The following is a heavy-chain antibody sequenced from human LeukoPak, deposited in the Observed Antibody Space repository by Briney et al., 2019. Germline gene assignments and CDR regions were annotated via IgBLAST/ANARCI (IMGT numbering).Heavy chain of an antibody. Sequence: SETLSLTCAVSGGSIGSSNWWSWVRQPPGKGLEWIGEIYYSGNTNYNPSLKSRVTISIDKSKNQFSLKLSSVTAADTAVYYCARVRGGNLPFDWGQGTLVTVSS. D-gene: IGHD1-7*01. V-gene: IGHV4-4*02. CDR1: GGSIGSSNW. CDR3: ARVRGGNLPFD. J-gene: IGHJ4*02. CDR2: IYYSGNT.